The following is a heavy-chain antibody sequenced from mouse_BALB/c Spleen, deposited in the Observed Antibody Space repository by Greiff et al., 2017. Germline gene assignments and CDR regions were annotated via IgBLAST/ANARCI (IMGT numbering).Heavy chain of an antibody. CDR1: GFNIKDYY. CDR2: IDPENGNT. J-gene: IGHJ2*01. CDR3: ASGLGYYFDY. Sequence: VQLQQSGAELVRPGALVKLSCKASGFNIKDYYMHWVKQRPEQGLEWIGWIDPENGNTKYDPKFQGKATITADTSSNTAYLQLSSLTSEDTAVYYCASGLGYYFDYWGQGTTLTVSS. V-gene: IGHV14-1*02.